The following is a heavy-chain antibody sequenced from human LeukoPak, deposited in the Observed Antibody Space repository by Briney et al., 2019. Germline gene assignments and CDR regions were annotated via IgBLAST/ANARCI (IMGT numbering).Heavy chain of an antibody. Sequence: GGSLRLSCAASGFTFSDYYMSWIRQAPGKGREWVSHISPGGGSISYGGSVKGRFTISRDNAKSSLYLQMNSLRVEDTAVYYCARRSSLDYWGQGTLVTVSS. V-gene: IGHV3-11*01. CDR1: GFTFSDYY. CDR3: ARRSSLDY. CDR2: ISPGGGSI. D-gene: IGHD6-13*01. J-gene: IGHJ4*02.